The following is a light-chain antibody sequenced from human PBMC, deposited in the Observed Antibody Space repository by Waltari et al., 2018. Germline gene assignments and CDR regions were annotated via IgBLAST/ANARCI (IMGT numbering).Light chain of an antibody. J-gene: IGLJ1*01. CDR3: SSYSYITTLQI. Sequence: QSALTQPASVSGSLGQSLTISCTGTHSDIGAYDYVYWYQQHPGKAPKLIRFDVSHRPSGISNRFSGSKSGDTASLTISGLQPEDEADYYCSSYSYITTLQIFGTGTRLTV. CDR2: DVS. CDR1: HSDIGAYDY. V-gene: IGLV2-14*01.